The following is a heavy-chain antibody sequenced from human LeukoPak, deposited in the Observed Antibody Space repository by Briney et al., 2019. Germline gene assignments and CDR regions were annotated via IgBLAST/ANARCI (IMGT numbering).Heavy chain of an antibody. CDR2: TYYRSKWYN. V-gene: IGHV6-1*01. Sequence: SQTLSLTCAISGDSVSSNSATWNWIRQSPSRGLEWLGRTYYRSKWYNNYAVSVKSRITINPDTSKNQFSLQLSSVTPEDTAVYYCARLMAGPGDFDYWGQGTLVTVSS. CDR3: ARLMAGPGDFDY. J-gene: IGHJ4*02. CDR1: GDSVSSNSAT. D-gene: IGHD2-8*01.